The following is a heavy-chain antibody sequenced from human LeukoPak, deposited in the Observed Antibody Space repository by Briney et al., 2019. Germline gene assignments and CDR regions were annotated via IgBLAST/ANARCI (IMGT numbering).Heavy chain of an antibody. J-gene: IGHJ4*02. D-gene: IGHD3-22*01. V-gene: IGHV1-46*01. Sequence: EASVKVSCKASGYSSIRYHIHWVRQAPGQGLEWMGVLKLYDGSISHAQKFQGRVTMTSDTSTSTVYMELSSLRSEDTAVYFCARDPVGYYDSSSPDYWGQGTLVTVSS. CDR1: GYSSIRYH. CDR3: ARDPVGYYDSSSPDY. CDR2: LKLYDGSI.